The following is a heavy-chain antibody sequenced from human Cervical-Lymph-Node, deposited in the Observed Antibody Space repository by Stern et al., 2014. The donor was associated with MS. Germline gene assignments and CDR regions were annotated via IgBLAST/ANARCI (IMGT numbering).Heavy chain of an antibody. CDR3: VRRRDSAGYDTFDL. Sequence: VQLVQSGAEVKKPGESLKISCRTSGYTFSNFWIGWVRQMPGKGLEWMGVIYPADSDTTYSPSFQGQVTISADESISTAYLQWRSLKASGTAMYYCVRRRDSAGYDTFDLWGQGTMLIVSS. J-gene: IGHJ3*01. D-gene: IGHD3-22*01. CDR1: GYTFSNFW. CDR2: IYPADSDT. V-gene: IGHV5-51*01.